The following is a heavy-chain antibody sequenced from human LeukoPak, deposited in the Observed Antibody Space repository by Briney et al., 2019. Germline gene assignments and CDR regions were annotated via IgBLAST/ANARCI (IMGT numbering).Heavy chain of an antibody. J-gene: IGHJ4*02. CDR1: GFTFSSYA. CDR2: ISKTGST. V-gene: IGHV3-23*01. CDR3: AKGNLRGPPPNIDF. D-gene: IGHD5/OR15-5a*01. Sequence: GGSLRLSCAASGFTFSSYAMSWVRQAPGKGLEWVSAISKTGSTYYADSVKARFPISRDNSKNTLYLQMNSLTAEDTAVYYCAKGNLRGPPPNIDFWGQGTLVTVSS.